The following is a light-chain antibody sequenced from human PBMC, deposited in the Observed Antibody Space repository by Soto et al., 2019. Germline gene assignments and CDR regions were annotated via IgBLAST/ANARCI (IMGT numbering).Light chain of an antibody. Sequence: DIQMTQSPSSLSASVGDRVTITCRASQSISSYLNWFQQKPGQAPKLLIYAASSFQSGVPSRFSGSGSGTDFTLTISSLQPEDFATYYCQQNYNTPWTFGQGTRVEIK. J-gene: IGKJ1*01. CDR2: AAS. CDR3: QQNYNTPWT. V-gene: IGKV1-39*01. CDR1: QSISSY.